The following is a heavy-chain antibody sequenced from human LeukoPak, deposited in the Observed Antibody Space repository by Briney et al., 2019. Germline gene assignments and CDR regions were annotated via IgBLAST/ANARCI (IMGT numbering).Heavy chain of an antibody. J-gene: IGHJ4*02. D-gene: IGHD2-15*01. V-gene: IGHV1-18*01. CDR3: ARDCSGGSCYLYFDY. CDR2: ISAYNGNT. Sequence: ASVKVSCKASGYTFTSYGISWVQQAPGQGLEWMGWISAYNGNTNYAQKLQGRVTMTTDTSTSTAYMELRSLRSDDTAVYYCARDCSGGSCYLYFDYWGQGTLVTVSS. CDR1: GYTFTSYG.